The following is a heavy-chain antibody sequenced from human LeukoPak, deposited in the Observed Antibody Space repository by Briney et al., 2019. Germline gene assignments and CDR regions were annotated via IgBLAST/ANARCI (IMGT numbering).Heavy chain of an antibody. J-gene: IGHJ6*02. CDR2: IYYSGST. CDR3: ARGSGYYYGSGSYWMAARGYYGMDV. D-gene: IGHD3-10*01. CDR1: GGSISSGGYY. V-gene: IGHV4-31*03. Sequence: SQTLSLTCTVSGGSISSGGYYWSWIRQHPGKGLEWIGYIYYSGSTYYNPSLKSRVTISVDTSKNQFSLKLSSVTAADTAVYYCARGSGYYYGSGSYWMAARGYYGMDVWGQGTTVTVSS.